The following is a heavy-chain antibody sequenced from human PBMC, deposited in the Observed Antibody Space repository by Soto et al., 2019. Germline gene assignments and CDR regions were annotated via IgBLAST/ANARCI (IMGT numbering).Heavy chain of an antibody. V-gene: IGHV1-69*19. J-gene: IGHJ4*02. Sequence: QVQLVQSGAEVKKPGSSVKVSCKVSGGTFSNYAISWVRQAPGQGLEGMGGIYPILGTTYDAQKFQGRVTSSADESTSTAYMDLSSVRSEDTAVYYCTRDGLAVGVAGSCWYYFEDWGQGTLVTVSS. CDR1: GGTFSNYA. CDR2: IYPILGTT. D-gene: IGHD6-19*01. CDR3: TRDGLAVGVAGSCWYYFED.